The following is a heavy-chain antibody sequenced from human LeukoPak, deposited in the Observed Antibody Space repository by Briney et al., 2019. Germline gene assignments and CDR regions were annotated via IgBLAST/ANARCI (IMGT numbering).Heavy chain of an antibody. Sequence: GGSLRLSCAASGFTISKSAMSWVRQAPGKGLEWVSGISGSGGSTYYADSVKGRFTISRDNSKNTLNLQMNSLRAEDTAVYYCAKDHATMLLDYFDSWGQGTLVTVSS. V-gene: IGHV3-23*01. J-gene: IGHJ4*02. CDR1: GFTISKSA. CDR3: AKDHATMLLDYFDS. CDR2: ISGSGGST. D-gene: IGHD3-10*01.